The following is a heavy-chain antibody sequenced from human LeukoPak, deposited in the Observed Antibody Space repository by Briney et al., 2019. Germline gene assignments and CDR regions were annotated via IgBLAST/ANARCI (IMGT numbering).Heavy chain of an antibody. CDR1: GYTFTSYY. D-gene: IGHD5-24*01. V-gene: IGHV1-46*01. J-gene: IGHJ4*02. CDR2: INPSGGST. CDR3: ARDQVLRRRDGYISPFGY. Sequence: GASVKVSCKASGYTFTSYYMHWVRQAPGQGLEWMGIINPSGGSTSYAQKFQGRVTMTRDTSTSTVYMELSSLRSEDTAVYYCARDQVLRRRDGYISPFGYWGQGTLVTVSS.